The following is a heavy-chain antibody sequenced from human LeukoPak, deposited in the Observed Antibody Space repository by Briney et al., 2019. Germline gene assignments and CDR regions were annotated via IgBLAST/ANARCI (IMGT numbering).Heavy chain of an antibody. CDR2: ISYDGSNK. D-gene: IGHD7-27*01. CDR3: ARISGGGTNAFDI. V-gene: IGHV3-30*04. J-gene: IGHJ3*02. Sequence: GGSLRLSCAASGFTFSSYAMHWVRQAPGKGLEGVAVISYDGSNKYYADSVKGRFTIPRDNSKNTLYLQMNSLRAEDTAVYYCARISGGGTNAFDIWGQGTMVTVSS. CDR1: GFTFSSYA.